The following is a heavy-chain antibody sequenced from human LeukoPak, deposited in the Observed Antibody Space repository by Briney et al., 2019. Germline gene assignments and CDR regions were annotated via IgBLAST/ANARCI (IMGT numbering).Heavy chain of an antibody. CDR2: IIIRSMLP. CDR3: ARGAYCSSTNCYKTNPHLLDN. CDR1: GFTFSDYY. D-gene: IGHD2-2*01. V-gene: IGHV3-11*06. Sequence: PGGSLRLSCAASGFTFSDYYMSWIGQAPGKGLEGVSYIIIRSMLPHTADSVKGRFTIPTTSPKNTPSLQMNSLRVEDTAVYYCARGAYCSSTNCYKTNPHLLDNWGQGTLVTVSS. J-gene: IGHJ4*02.